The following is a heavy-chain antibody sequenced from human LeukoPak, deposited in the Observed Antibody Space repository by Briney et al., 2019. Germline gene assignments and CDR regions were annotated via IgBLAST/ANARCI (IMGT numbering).Heavy chain of an antibody. V-gene: IGHV3-21*01. D-gene: IGHD3-22*01. CDR3: ARISGFSGLAFDY. CDR1: GFTFSNYS. J-gene: IGHJ4*02. Sequence: GGSLRLSCAASGFTFSNYSMNWVRQAPGKGLEWVSSISSSSSYIYYADSVKGRFIISRDNAKNSLYLQMNSLRAEDTAVYYCARISGFSGLAFDYWGQGTLVTVSS. CDR2: ISSSSSYI.